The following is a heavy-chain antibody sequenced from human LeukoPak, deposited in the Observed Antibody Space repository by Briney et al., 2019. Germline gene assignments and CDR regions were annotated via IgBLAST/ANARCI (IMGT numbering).Heavy chain of an antibody. J-gene: IGHJ5*02. V-gene: IGHV1-8*01. Sequence: ASVKVSCKASGYTFTSYDINWVRQATGQGLEWMGWMNPNSGNTGYAQKFQGRVTMTRNTSISTAYMELSSLRSEDTAVYYCARANRRGPLVVVISRWFDPWGQGTLVTASS. CDR3: ARANRRGPLVVVISRWFDP. CDR2: MNPNSGNT. CDR1: GYTFTSYD. D-gene: IGHD3-22*01.